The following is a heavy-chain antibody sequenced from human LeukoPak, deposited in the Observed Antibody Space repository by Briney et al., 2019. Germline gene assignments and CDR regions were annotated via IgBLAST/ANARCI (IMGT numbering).Heavy chain of an antibody. D-gene: IGHD6-19*01. CDR1: GFTFTNSA. CDR2: IVVGSGNT. Sequence: GTSVKVSFKSSGFTFTNSAVQWVRQARGQRLEWIGWIVVGSGNTNYAQKFQERVTITRDMSTSTAYMELSSLRSEDTAVYYCAAQRAVAGTVAEGWFDPWGQGTLVTVSS. CDR3: AAQRAVAGTVAEGWFDP. J-gene: IGHJ5*02. V-gene: IGHV1-58*01.